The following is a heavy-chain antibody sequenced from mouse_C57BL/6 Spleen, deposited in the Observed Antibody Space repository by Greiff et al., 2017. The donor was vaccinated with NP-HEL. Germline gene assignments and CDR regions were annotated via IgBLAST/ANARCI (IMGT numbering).Heavy chain of an antibody. CDR2: ISSGGSYT. Sequence: EVQLVESGGDLVKPGGSLKLSCAASGFTFSSYGMSWVRQTPDKRLEWVATISSGGSYTYYPDSVKGRFTISRDNAKNTLYLQMSSLKSEDTAMYYCARQTTVVATGGWYFDVWGTGTTVTVSS. D-gene: IGHD1-1*01. CDR1: GFTFSSYG. CDR3: ARQTTVVATGGWYFDV. J-gene: IGHJ1*03. V-gene: IGHV5-6*01.